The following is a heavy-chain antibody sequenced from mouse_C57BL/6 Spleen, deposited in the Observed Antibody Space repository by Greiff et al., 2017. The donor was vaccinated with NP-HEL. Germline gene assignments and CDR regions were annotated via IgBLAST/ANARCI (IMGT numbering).Heavy chain of an antibody. D-gene: IGHD4-1*02. Sequence: VKLQESGAELVRPGASVTLSCKASGYTFTDYEMHWVKQTPVHGLEWIGAIDPETGGTAYNQKFKGKAILTADKSSSTAYMELRSLTSEDSAVYYCQLGQGSWFAYWGQGTLVTVSA. J-gene: IGHJ3*01. V-gene: IGHV1-15*01. CDR2: IDPETGGT. CDR3: QLGQGSWFAY. CDR1: GYTFTDYE.